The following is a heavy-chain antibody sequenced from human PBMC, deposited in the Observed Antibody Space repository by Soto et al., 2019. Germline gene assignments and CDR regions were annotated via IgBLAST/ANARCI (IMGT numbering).Heavy chain of an antibody. Sequence: QVQLVESGGGLVKPGGSLRLSCAASGFTFSDYYMSWIRQAPGEGLEWLSYISSSSSYINYADSVKGRFTISRDNAKNSLYLQMSILRAEDTAVYYCAREGPGSSSWYVDSWGQGTLVTVSS. CDR3: AREGPGSSSWYVDS. J-gene: IGHJ4*02. V-gene: IGHV3-11*05. CDR1: GFTFSDYY. D-gene: IGHD6-13*01. CDR2: ISSSSSYI.